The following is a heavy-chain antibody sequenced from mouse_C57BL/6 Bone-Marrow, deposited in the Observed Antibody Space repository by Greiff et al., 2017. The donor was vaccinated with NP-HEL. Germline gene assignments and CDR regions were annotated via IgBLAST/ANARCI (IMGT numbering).Heavy chain of an antibody. CDR3: ARSPYYSIAWFAY. CDR2: IHPNSGST. CDR1: GYTFTSYW. D-gene: IGHD2-5*01. Sequence: QVQLKQPGAELVKPGASVKLSCKASGYTFTSYWMHWVKQRPGQGLEWIGMIHPNSGSTNYNEKFKSKATLTVDKSSSTAYMQLSSLTSEDSAVYYCARSPYYSIAWFAYWGQGTLVTVSA. V-gene: IGHV1-64*01. J-gene: IGHJ3*01.